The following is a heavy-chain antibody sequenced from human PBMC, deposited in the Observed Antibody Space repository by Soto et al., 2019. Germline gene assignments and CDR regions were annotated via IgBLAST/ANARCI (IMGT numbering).Heavy chain of an antibody. CDR2: ISAYKGNT. J-gene: IGHJ4*02. CDR1: GFTFTNYG. Sequence: ASVKVSCKASGFTFTNYGITWVRQAPGQGLEWMGWISAYKGNTDYAQKFQGRVTMTTDTSTSTAYMELRSLRSDDMAVYYCASRSGQLPYYFDYWGQGTQVTVSS. V-gene: IGHV1-18*03. D-gene: IGHD6-6*01. CDR3: ASRSGQLPYYFDY.